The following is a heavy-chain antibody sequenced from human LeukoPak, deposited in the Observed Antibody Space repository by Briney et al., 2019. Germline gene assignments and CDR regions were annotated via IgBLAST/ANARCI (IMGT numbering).Heavy chain of an antibody. V-gene: IGHV4-39*07. J-gene: IGHJ4*02. D-gene: IGHD6-13*01. CDR1: GGSISSSSYY. Sequence: PSETLSLTCTVSGGSISSSSYYWGWIRQPPGKGLEWIGSIYYSGSTYYNPSLKSRVTISVDTSKNQFSLKLSSVTAADTAVYYCARGGSSSWRGFDYWGQGTLVTVSS. CDR3: ARGGSSSWRGFDY. CDR2: IYYSGST.